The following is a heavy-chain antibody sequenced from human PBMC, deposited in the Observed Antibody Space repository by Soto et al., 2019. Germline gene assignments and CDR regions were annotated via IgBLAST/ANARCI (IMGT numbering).Heavy chain of an antibody. CDR2: IYHSGST. D-gene: IGHD3-10*01. CDR3: ARVCITMVRGVIINYYYYGMDV. Sequence: PSETLSLTCAVSGGSISSSNWWSWVRQPPGKGLEWIGEIYHSGSTNYNPSLKSRVTISVDKSKNQFSLKLSSVTAADTAVYYCARVCITMVRGVIINYYYYGMDVWGQGTTVTVSS. CDR1: GGSISSSNW. V-gene: IGHV4-4*02. J-gene: IGHJ6*02.